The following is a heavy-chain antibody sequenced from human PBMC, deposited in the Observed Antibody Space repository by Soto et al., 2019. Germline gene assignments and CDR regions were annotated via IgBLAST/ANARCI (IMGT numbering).Heavy chain of an antibody. D-gene: IGHD3-3*01. CDR2: IYYSGST. CDR3: ARYYDFWSGYLTY. CDR1: GGSISSYY. V-gene: IGHV4-59*01. Sequence: TCTVSGGSISSYYWSWIRQPPGKGLEWIGYIYYSGSTNYNPSLKSRVTISVDTSKNQFSLKLSSVTAADTAVYYCARYYDFWSGYLTYWGQGTLVTVSS. J-gene: IGHJ4*02.